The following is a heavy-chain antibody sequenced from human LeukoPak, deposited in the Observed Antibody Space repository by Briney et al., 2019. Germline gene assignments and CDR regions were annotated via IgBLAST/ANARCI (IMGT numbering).Heavy chain of an antibody. V-gene: IGHV4-34*01. D-gene: IGHD1-26*01. Sequence: SETLSLTCAVYGGSFSGYYWSWIRQPPGKGLEWIGEINHSGSTNYNPSLKSRVTISVDTSKNQFSLKLSSVTAADAVVYYCASGSYYEDYWGQGTLVTVSS. J-gene: IGHJ4*02. CDR1: GGSFSGYY. CDR2: INHSGST. CDR3: ASGSYYEDY.